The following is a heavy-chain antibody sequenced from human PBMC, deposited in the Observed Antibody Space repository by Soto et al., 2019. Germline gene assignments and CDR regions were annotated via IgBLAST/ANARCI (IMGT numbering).Heavy chain of an antibody. CDR3: ARSTGAIDY. J-gene: IGHJ4*02. Sequence: EVQLVESGGGLVQPGGSLRLSCAASGFSFSTYSMNWVRQAPGKGLEWLSYISSSSTPIYYADSVRGRFTISRDNAKNSLYLQMNSLRAEDPAVYYCARSTGAIDYWGQGTLVTVSS. CDR1: GFSFSTYS. CDR2: ISSSSTPI. V-gene: IGHV3-48*01. D-gene: IGHD4-17*01.